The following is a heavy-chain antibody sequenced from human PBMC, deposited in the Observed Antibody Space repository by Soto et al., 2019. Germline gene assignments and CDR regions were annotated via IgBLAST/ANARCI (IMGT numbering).Heavy chain of an antibody. J-gene: IGHJ4*02. CDR2: ISVYNGNT. Sequence: ASVKVSFKASGYSFSNYAISWVRQAPGQGLEWMGWISVYNGNTNYPQKLQARVTMTTDTSTSTAYMELRSLRSDDTAVYYCARVGTEEYNWNYVLGYWGQGTLVTVSS. D-gene: IGHD1-7*01. V-gene: IGHV1-18*01. CDR1: GYSFSNYA. CDR3: ARVGTEEYNWNYVLGY.